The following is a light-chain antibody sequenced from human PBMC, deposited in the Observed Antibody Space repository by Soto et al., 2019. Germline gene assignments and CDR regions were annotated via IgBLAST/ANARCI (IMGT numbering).Light chain of an antibody. J-gene: IGKJ4*01. CDR2: GTS. Sequence: EIVMTQPPATLSVSPGERATLSCRASQSVSSNLAWYQQKPGQAPRLLIYGTSSRATGIPDRFSGSGSGTDFTLTISSLQSEDFAVYYCQQYNQWPHPFGGGTKVDIK. CDR1: QSVSSN. V-gene: IGKV3D-15*01. CDR3: QQYNQWPHP.